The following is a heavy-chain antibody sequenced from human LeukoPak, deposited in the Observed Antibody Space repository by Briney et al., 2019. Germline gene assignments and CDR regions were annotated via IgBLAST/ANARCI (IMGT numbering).Heavy chain of an antibody. CDR2: INRNGIT. V-gene: IGHV4-34*01. J-gene: IGHJ4*02. CDR1: GGSFSGYY. D-gene: IGHD6-13*01. Sequence: SETLSLTCAVYGGSFSGYYWSWIRQPPGMGLEWIGEINRNGITNYNPSFKSRVTISVDTSKNQFSLKLSSVTAADTAVYYCASSRGYSSSWRYYFDYWGQGTLVTVSS. CDR3: ASSRGYSSSWRYYFDY.